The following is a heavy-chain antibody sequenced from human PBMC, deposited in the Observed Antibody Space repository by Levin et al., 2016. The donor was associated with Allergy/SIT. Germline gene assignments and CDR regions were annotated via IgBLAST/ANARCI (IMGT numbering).Heavy chain of an antibody. D-gene: IGHD1-26*01. CDR2: IYYSGST. J-gene: IGHJ4*02. CDR3: ARDGGPYSGSYHFDY. V-gene: IGHV4-59*12. Sequence: RQAPGKGLEWIGYIYYSGSTNYNPSLKSRVTISVDTSKNQFSLKLSSVTAADTAVYYCARDGGPYSGSYHFDYWGQGTLVTVSS.